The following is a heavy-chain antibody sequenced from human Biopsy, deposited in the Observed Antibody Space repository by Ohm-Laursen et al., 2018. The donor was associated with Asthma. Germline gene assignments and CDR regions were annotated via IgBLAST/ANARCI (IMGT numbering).Heavy chain of an antibody. V-gene: IGHV3-53*01. CDR2: IYSGGTS. CDR1: GFAVSRDH. J-gene: IGHJ4*02. D-gene: IGHD3-22*01. CDR3: ARGDSSNWSHYYFDY. Sequence: SLRLSCAALGFAVSRDHMFWVRRAPGKGLEWVSVIYSGGTSHTADSVRGRFTNSRDYSKNTLYLQMHNLRAEDTAVYYCARGDSSNWSHYYFDYWGQGTLVTVSS.